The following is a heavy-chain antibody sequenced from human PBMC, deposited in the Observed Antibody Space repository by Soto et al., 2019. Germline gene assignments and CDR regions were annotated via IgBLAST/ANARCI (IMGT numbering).Heavy chain of an antibody. CDR2: MSHSGGT. D-gene: IGHD1-1*01. Sequence: QVQLQQWGAGLLKPSETLSLTCAVYGGFVSSGNYYWSWIRQPPGKGLEWIGEMSHSGGTHFNPSLKSRGTISVDTSKKKFSLQVSSVTAADTALYYCARVERGTATTVVDDFDIWGPGTMVTVSS. CDR1: GGFVSSGNYY. J-gene: IGHJ3*02. CDR3: ARVERGTATTVVDDFDI. V-gene: IGHV4-34*01.